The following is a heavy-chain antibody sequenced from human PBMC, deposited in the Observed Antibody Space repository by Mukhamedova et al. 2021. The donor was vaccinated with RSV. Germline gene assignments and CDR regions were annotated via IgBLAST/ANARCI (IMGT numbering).Heavy chain of an antibody. CDR3: ARDVSVVGFDY. V-gene: IGHV3-21*01. J-gene: IGHJ4*02. D-gene: IGHD2-2*01. CDR2: ISSSSSHI. Sequence: GLEWVPSISSSSSHIYYADSVKGRFTISRDNAKNSLYLQMNSLRAEDTAVYYCARDVSVVGFDYWGQGTLVTVSS.